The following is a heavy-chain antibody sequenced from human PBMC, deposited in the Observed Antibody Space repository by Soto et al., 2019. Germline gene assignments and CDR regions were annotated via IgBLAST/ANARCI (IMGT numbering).Heavy chain of an antibody. CDR1: GYTFTSYA. J-gene: IGHJ4*02. D-gene: IGHD2-2*02. CDR3: ARVPPIPYYFDY. Sequence: ASVKVSCKASGYTFTSYAMHWVRQAPGRRLEWMGWINAGNGNTKYSQKFQGRVTITRDTSASTAYMELSSLRSEDTAVYYCARVPPIPYYFDYWGQGTLVTVSS. CDR2: INAGNGNT. V-gene: IGHV1-3*01.